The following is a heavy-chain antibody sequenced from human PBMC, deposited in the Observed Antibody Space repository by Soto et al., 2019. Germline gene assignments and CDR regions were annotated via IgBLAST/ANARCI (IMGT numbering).Heavy chain of an antibody. J-gene: IGHJ4*02. D-gene: IGHD3-10*01. CDR2: ISYDGSNK. CDR1: GFTFSSYG. Sequence: QVQLVESGGGVVQPGRSLRLSCAASGFTFSSYGMHWVRQAPGKGLEWVAVISYDGSNKYYADSVKGRFTISRDNSKNTLCLQMNSLRAEDTAVYYCAKYGSGSYYNGYWGQGTLVTVSS. CDR3: AKYGSGSYYNGY. V-gene: IGHV3-30*18.